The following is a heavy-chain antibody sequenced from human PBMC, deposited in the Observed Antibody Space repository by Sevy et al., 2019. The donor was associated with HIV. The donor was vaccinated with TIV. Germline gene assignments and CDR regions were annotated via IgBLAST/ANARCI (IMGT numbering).Heavy chain of an antibody. V-gene: IGHV3-33*01. Sequence: GGSLRLSCAASGFTFSSYGMHWVRQAPGKGLEWVAVIWYDGSNKYYADSVKGRFTISRDNSKNMLYLQMNGLRAEDTAVYYCARERALPGPELGYWGQGTLVTVSS. CDR1: GFTFSSYG. CDR3: ARERALPGPELGY. J-gene: IGHJ4*02. D-gene: IGHD6-13*01. CDR2: IWYDGSNK.